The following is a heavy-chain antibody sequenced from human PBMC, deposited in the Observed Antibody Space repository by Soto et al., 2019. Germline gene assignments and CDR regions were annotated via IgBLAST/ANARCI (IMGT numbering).Heavy chain of an antibody. Sequence: SETLSLTCAVYGGFLSESYWTWIRQPPGKGLERIGYIYYSGSTNYNPSLKSRVTISVDTSKNQFSLKLSSVTAADTAVYYCARGLGYSSSWSMYYFDYWGQGTLVTVSS. J-gene: IGHJ4*02. CDR1: GGFLSESY. V-gene: IGHV4-59*01. D-gene: IGHD6-13*01. CDR3: ARGLGYSSSWSMYYFDY. CDR2: IYYSGST.